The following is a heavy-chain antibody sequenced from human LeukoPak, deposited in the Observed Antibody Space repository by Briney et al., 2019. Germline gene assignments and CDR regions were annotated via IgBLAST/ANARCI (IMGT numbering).Heavy chain of an antibody. CDR3: ARDLWARGAFDI. CDR1: GGSISSSNW. J-gene: IGHJ3*02. V-gene: IGHV4-4*02. CDR2: IYYSGST. D-gene: IGHD3-16*01. Sequence: SETLSLTCAVSGGSISSSNWWSWVRQPPGKGLEWIGYIYYSGSTNYNPSLKSRVTISVDTSKNQFSLKLSSVTAADTAVYYCARDLWARGAFDIWGQGTMVTVSS.